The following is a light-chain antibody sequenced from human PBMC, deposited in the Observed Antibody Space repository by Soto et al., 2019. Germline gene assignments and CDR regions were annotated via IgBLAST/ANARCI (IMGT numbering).Light chain of an antibody. CDR3: SSYTSSTSYV. J-gene: IGLJ1*01. CDR2: EVS. CDR1: NSDVGGYNY. V-gene: IGLV2-14*01. Sequence: QSALTQPASVSGSPGQSITLSFTGTNSDVGGYNYVSWYQQHPGKAPKRMIYEVSNRPSGVSNRFSGSKSGNTASLTISGLQAEDEADYYCSSYTSSTSYVFGTGTKLTVL.